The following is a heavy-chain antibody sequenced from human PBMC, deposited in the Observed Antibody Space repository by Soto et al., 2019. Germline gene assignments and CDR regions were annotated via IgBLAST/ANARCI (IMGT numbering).Heavy chain of an antibody. CDR3: ARDYGTLLRKVLF. V-gene: IGHV3-23*01. CDR2: INDAGDVT. CDR1: GLTVTYYA. D-gene: IGHD4-17*01. J-gene: IGHJ4*02. Sequence: EVQLLESGGGFVQPGESLRLSCAASGLTVTYYAMAWVRQTPGKGLEWVSSINDAGDVTYYTDSVKGRFTISRDYSKSALFLQMNSLRVEDTAVYYCARDYGTLLRKVLFGGQGILVAVSS.